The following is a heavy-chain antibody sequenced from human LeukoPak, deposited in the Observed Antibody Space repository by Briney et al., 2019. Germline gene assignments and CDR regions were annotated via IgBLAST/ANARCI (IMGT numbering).Heavy chain of an antibody. Sequence: GGSLRLSCAASGFTFSIYAMSWVRQAPGKGLEWVSAISGSGGSTYYADSGKGRFTISRDNSKNTLYLQMNSPRAEDTAVYYCAKRQQTDRVDHYYGMDVWGQGTTVTVSS. V-gene: IGHV3-23*01. J-gene: IGHJ6*02. CDR2: ISGSGGST. D-gene: IGHD1-14*01. CDR3: AKRQQTDRVDHYYGMDV. CDR1: GFTFSIYA.